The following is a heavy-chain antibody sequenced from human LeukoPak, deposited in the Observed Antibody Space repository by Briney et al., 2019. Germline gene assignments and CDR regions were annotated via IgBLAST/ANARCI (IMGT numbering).Heavy chain of an antibody. J-gene: IGHJ4*02. CDR3: ATSKWFGIETEY. D-gene: IGHD3-10*01. Sequence: SETLSLTCAVYGGSFSGYFWTWFRQPPGKGLEWIGEINPSGTTKYHPSLKSRVTISGDTSKNQISLELSAVTAADTAVYYCATSKWFGIETEYWGQGTLVTVSS. CDR1: GGSFSGYF. V-gene: IGHV4-34*01. CDR2: INPSGTT.